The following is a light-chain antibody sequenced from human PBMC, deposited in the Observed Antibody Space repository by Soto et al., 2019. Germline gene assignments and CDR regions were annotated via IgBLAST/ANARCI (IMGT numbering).Light chain of an antibody. CDR1: SSNIGASYD. Sequence: QSVLTQPPSVSGAPGQRVTISCTGSSSNIGASYDVNWYQQLPGTAPKLLIYGNTNRPSGVPDRFSGSKSGTSASLAITGLQAVDEAEYYCQSYDSSLSGYVFGTGTQLTVL. V-gene: IGLV1-40*01. CDR3: QSYDSSLSGYV. J-gene: IGLJ7*01. CDR2: GNT.